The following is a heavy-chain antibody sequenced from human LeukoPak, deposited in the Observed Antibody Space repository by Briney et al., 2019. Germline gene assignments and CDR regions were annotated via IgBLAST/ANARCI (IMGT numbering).Heavy chain of an antibody. CDR1: GYTFTSYY. CDR3: ARDRGRTYYYDSSSYLGFTEFDY. Sequence: ASVKVSCKASGYTFTSYYMHWVRQAPGQGLEWMGIINPSGGSTSYAQKFQGRVTMTRDTSTSTVYMELSSLRSEDTAVYYCARDRGRTYYYDSSSYLGFTEFDYWGQGTLVTVSS. V-gene: IGHV1-46*01. D-gene: IGHD3-22*01. J-gene: IGHJ4*02. CDR2: INPSGGST.